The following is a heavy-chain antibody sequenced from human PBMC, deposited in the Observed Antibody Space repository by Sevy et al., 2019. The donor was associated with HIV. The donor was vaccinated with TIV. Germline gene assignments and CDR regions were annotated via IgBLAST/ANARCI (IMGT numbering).Heavy chain of an antibody. CDR3: AKITARYYYYGMDV. D-gene: IGHD1-20*01. J-gene: IGHJ6*02. CDR1: GFTFSTYA. V-gene: IGHV3-23*01. CDR2: LSGSGGST. Sequence: GGSLRLSCAASGFTFSTYAMSWVRQTPGKGLEWVSGLSGSGGSTNYADSVKGRFTISRDNFKNTLYLQMNSLRAEDTAIYYCAKITARYYYYGMDVWGQGTTVTVSS.